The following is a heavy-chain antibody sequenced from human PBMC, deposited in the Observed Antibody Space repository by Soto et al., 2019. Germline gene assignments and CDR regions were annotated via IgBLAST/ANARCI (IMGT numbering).Heavy chain of an antibody. J-gene: IGHJ4*02. Sequence: GASVKVSCKASGGTFSSYAISWVRQAPGQGLEWMGGIIPIFGTANYAQKFQGRVTITADESTSTAYMELSSLRSEDTAVYYCARGLPNVLMVYTYFDYWGQGTLVTVSS. V-gene: IGHV1-69*13. D-gene: IGHD2-8*01. CDR1: GGTFSSYA. CDR3: ARGLPNVLMVYTYFDY. CDR2: IIPIFGTA.